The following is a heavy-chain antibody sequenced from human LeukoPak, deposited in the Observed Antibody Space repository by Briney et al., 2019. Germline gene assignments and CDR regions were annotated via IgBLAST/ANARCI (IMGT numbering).Heavy chain of an antibody. V-gene: IGHV1-2*06. CDR3: ARGTTEGDY. J-gene: IGHJ4*02. CDR1: GYIFTEPY. D-gene: IGHD1-1*01. CDR2: INPNRGGT. Sequence: ASVKVSCKASGYIFTEPYIHWVRQAPGQGLEWMGRINPNRGGTNYAQNFQGRVTMTRDTSITTAYMEVTRLTSDDTAVYYCARGTTEGDYWGQGTLVTVSS.